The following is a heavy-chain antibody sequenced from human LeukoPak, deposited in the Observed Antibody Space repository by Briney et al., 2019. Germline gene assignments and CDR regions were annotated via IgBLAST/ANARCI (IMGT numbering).Heavy chain of an antibody. CDR3: TRDSFTYYDILTGYYTGGQIDY. J-gene: IGHJ4*02. V-gene: IGHV3-49*04. D-gene: IGHD3-9*01. CDR1: GFTFGDYA. CDR2: IRSKAYGGTT. Sequence: GGSLRLSCTASGFTFGDYAMSWVRQAPGKGLEWVGFIRSKAYGGTTEYAASVKGRFTISRDDSKSIAYLQMNSLKTEDTAVYYCTRDSFTYYDILTGYYTGGQIDYWGQGTLVTVSS.